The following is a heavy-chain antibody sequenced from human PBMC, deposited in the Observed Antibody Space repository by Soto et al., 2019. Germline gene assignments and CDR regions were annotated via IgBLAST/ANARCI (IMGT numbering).Heavy chain of an antibody. CDR1: GFTFSGSA. Sequence: GGSLRLSCAASGFTFSGSAMHWVRQASGKGLEWVGRIRSKANSYATAYAASVKGRFTISRDDSKNTAYLQMNSLKTEDTAVYYCTTAAVSASAFDIWGQGTMVTVSS. V-gene: IGHV3-73*01. CDR2: IRSKANSYAT. CDR3: TTAAVSASAFDI. J-gene: IGHJ3*02.